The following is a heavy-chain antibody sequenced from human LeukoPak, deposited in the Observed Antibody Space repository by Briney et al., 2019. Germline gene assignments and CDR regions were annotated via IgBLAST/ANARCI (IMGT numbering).Heavy chain of an antibody. CDR1: GYSISSGYY. CDR3: ARDSFIAALDY. V-gene: IGHV4-38-2*02. Sequence: PSETLSLTCTVSGYSISSGYYWGWIRQPPGKGLEWIGSIYHSGSTYYNPSLKSRVTISVDTSKNQFSLKLSSVTAADTAVYYCARDSFIAALDYWGQGTLVTVSS. CDR2: IYHSGST. J-gene: IGHJ4*02. D-gene: IGHD6-6*01.